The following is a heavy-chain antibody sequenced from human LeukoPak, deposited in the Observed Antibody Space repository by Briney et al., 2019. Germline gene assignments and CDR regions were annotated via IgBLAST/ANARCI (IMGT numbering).Heavy chain of an antibody. J-gene: IGHJ3*02. CDR3: ARDLASSSWSDAFDI. Sequence: ASVKVSCKASGYTFTSYGISWVRQAPGQGLEWMGWISAYNGNTNYAQKLQGRVTITTDTSTSTAYMELRSLRSDDTAVYYCARDLASSSWSDAFDIWGQGTMVTVSS. V-gene: IGHV1-18*01. CDR2: ISAYNGNT. CDR1: GYTFTSYG. D-gene: IGHD6-13*01.